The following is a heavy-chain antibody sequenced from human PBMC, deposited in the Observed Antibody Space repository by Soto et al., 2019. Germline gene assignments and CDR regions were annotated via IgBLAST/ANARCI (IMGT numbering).Heavy chain of an antibody. CDR2: ISYDGSNK. CDR1: GFTFSSYG. V-gene: IGHV3-30*03. D-gene: IGHD5-18*01. J-gene: IGHJ6*02. CDR3: AIQMGLNTAPRACYYYYGMDV. Sequence: GGSLRLSCAASGFTFSSYGMHWVRQAPGKGLEWVAVISYDGSNKYYADSVKGRFTISRDNSKNTLYLQMNSLRAEDTAVYYCAIQMGLNTAPRACYYYYGMDVWGQGTTVTVSS.